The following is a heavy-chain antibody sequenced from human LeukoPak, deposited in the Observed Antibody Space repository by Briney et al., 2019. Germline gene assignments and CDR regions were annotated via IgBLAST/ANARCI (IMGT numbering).Heavy chain of an antibody. J-gene: IGHJ6*02. Sequence: SVKVSCKASGGTFSSYAISWVRQAPGQGLEWMGRIIPILGIANYAQKFQGRATITADKSTSTAYMELSSLRSEDTAVYYCARIQLWSLNYYYYYGMDVWGQGTTVTVSS. CDR2: IIPILGIA. D-gene: IGHD5-18*01. CDR3: ARIQLWSLNYYYYYGMDV. V-gene: IGHV1-69*04. CDR1: GGTFSSYA.